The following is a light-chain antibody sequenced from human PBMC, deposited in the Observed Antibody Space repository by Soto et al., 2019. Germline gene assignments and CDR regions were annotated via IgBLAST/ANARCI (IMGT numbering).Light chain of an antibody. J-gene: IGKJ1*01. CDR1: QSISSY. V-gene: IGKV1-39*01. CDR2: AAS. Sequence: DIQMTQSPSSLSASVGDRATITCRASQSISSYLNWYQQTPGKATKLLIYAASSLQSGVPSRFSGSGSGTDFTLTISSLQPEDFATYYCQQSYSTPRTFGQGTKVDIK. CDR3: QQSYSTPRT.